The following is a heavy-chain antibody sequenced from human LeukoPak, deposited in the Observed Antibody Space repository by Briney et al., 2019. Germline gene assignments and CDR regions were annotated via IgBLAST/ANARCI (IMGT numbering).Heavy chain of an antibody. CDR3: ARPSSGGLSEDY. CDR2: INSDGSST. J-gene: IGHJ4*02. V-gene: IGHV3-74*01. Sequence: GGSLRLSCAASGFTFSSYWMHWVRQAPGKGLVWVSRINSDGSSTSYADSVKGRFTISKDDSKNTLYLQMNNLRVEDTAVYYCARPSSGGLSEDYWGQGTLVTVSS. CDR1: GFTFSSYW. D-gene: IGHD3-10*01.